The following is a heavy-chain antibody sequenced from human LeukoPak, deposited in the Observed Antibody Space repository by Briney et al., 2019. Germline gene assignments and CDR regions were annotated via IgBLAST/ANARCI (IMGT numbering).Heavy chain of an antibody. Sequence: RPGGSLRLSCAASGFTFSSYSMNWVRQAPGKGLEWVSYISSSSSTIYYADSVKGRFTISRDNAKNSLYLQMNSLRAEDTAVYYCARDRSAYYDSSGYQYWGQGTLVTVSS. V-gene: IGHV3-48*01. CDR3: ARDRSAYYDSSGYQY. D-gene: IGHD3-22*01. CDR2: ISSSSSTI. CDR1: GFTFSSYS. J-gene: IGHJ4*02.